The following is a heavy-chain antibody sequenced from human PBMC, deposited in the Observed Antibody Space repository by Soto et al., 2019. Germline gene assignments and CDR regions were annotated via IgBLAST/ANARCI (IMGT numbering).Heavy chain of an antibody. CDR2: ISAYNGNT. Sequence: GASVKVSCKASGYTFTSYGISWVRQAPGQGLEWMGWISAYNGNTNYAQRLQGRVTMTTDTSTSTAYMELRGLRSDDTAVYYCARSTGVVAARRPTHNAPGYWGPGTLVTVSS. CDR1: GYTFTSYG. V-gene: IGHV1-18*04. D-gene: IGHD6-6*01. J-gene: IGHJ4*02. CDR3: ARSTGVVAARRPTHNAPGY.